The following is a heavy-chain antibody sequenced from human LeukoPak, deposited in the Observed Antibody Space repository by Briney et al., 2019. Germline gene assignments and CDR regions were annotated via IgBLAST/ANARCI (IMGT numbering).Heavy chain of an antibody. Sequence: SVKVSCKASGGTFSSYAISWVRQAPGQGLEWMGRIIPILGIANYAQKFQGRVTITADKSTSTAYMELSSLRSEGTAVYYCARDSMSTRRDGYKPFDYWGQGTLVTVSS. V-gene: IGHV1-69*04. CDR3: ARDSMSTRRDGYKPFDY. CDR1: GGTFSSYA. CDR2: IIPILGIA. D-gene: IGHD5-24*01. J-gene: IGHJ4*02.